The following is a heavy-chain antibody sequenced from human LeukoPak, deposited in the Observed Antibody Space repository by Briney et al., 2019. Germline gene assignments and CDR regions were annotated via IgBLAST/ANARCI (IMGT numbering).Heavy chain of an antibody. D-gene: IGHD6-13*01. CDR1: GFTFSSYW. V-gene: IGHV3-7*01. CDR2: IKQDGSEK. Sequence: GGSLRLSCAASGFTFSSYWVSWVRQAPGKGLEWVANIKQDGSEKYYVDSVKGRFTISRDNAKNSLYLQMNSLRAEDTAVYYCASLAAAGTYFDYWGQGTLVTVSS. J-gene: IGHJ4*02. CDR3: ASLAAAGTYFDY.